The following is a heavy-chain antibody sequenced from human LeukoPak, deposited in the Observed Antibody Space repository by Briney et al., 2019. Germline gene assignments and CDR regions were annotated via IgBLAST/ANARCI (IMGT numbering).Heavy chain of an antibody. J-gene: IGHJ3*02. Sequence: GSSVKVSCKASGGTFSSYAISWVRQAPGQGLEWMGGIIPIFGTANYAQKFQGRVTITRDTSASTAYMELSSLRSEDMAVYYCARVAAAGIRSGAFDIWGQGTMVTVSS. D-gene: IGHD6-13*01. CDR1: GGTFSSYA. CDR2: IIPIFGTA. CDR3: ARVAAAGIRSGAFDI. V-gene: IGHV1-69*05.